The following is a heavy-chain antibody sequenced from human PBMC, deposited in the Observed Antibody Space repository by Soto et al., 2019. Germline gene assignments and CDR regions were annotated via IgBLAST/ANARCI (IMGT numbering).Heavy chain of an antibody. CDR1: GFTFTSSA. V-gene: IGHV1-69*04. D-gene: IGHD5-12*01. CDR3: ARSGSDFDY. Sequence: SVKVSCQTSGFTFTSSAVQWVRQAPGQGLEWMGRIIPILGIANYAQKFQGRVTITADKSTSTAYMELSSLRSEDTAVYYCARSGSDFDYWGQGTLVTVSS. J-gene: IGHJ4*02. CDR2: IIPILGIA.